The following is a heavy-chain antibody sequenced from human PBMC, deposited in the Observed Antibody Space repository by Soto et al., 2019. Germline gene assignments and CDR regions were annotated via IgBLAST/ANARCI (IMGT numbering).Heavy chain of an antibody. CDR2: INPNSGAT. CDR3: ARGGGTILAPLP. D-gene: IGHD3-3*01. Sequence: QVQLEQSGAEVKKPGASVKVSYKASGYTFTGYFMHWVRQAPGQGLEWMGWINPNSGATKYAQKFQGRVTLSRDTSISTAYMELSGLRSDDTAVYYCARGGGTILAPLPWGQGTLVTVSS. J-gene: IGHJ5*02. V-gene: IGHV1-2*02. CDR1: GYTFTGYF.